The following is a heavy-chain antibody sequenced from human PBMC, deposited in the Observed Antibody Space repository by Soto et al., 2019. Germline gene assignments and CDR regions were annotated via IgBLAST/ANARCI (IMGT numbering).Heavy chain of an antibody. CDR1: GFTFSSYW. D-gene: IGHD5-18*01. J-gene: IGHJ4*02. V-gene: IGHV3-74*01. CDR3: ARVNPGYSDVNY. Sequence: EVQLVESGGGLVQPGGSLRLSCAASGFTFSSYWMLWVRQAPGKGLVWVSRINSDGSTTSYADSVKGRFTISRDNAKTTLYLQMTSLRAEGTAVYYCARVNPGYSDVNYWGPGTLVTGSS. CDR2: INSDGSTT.